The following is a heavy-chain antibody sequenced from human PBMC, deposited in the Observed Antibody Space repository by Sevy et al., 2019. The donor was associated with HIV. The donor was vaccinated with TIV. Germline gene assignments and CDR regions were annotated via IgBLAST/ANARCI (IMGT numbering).Heavy chain of an antibody. CDR1: GFAFYEYS. J-gene: IGHJ4*01. CDR3: AREGCARPQDY. D-gene: IGHD2-2*02. V-gene: IGHV3-23*01. Sequence: GGSLRLSCAASGFAFYEYSMSWIRQAPGKGLEWVATLSFGCGKINYADSVKGRFTISRDNSKNSFYLQMDNLRVEDTALYYCAREGCARPQDYWGHGTRVTVSS. CDR2: LSFGCGKI.